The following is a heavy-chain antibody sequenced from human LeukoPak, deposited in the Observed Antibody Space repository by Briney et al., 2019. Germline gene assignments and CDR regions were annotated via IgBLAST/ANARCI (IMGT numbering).Heavy chain of an antibody. CDR2: TNTDGSYS. J-gene: IGHJ4*02. Sequence: GGSLRLSCAASGFTFSYFWMHWFRQTPGKGLVWVSCTNTDGSYSSYADSVKGRFTISRDNVRNTLYLQMSSLRAEDSAVYYCARDFDGPRASDYWGQGISVTVSS. CDR1: GFTFSYFW. V-gene: IGHV3-74*01. D-gene: IGHD4-17*01. CDR3: ARDFDGPRASDY.